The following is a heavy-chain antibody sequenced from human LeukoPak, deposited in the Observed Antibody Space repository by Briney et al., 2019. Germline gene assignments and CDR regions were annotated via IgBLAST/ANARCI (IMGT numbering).Heavy chain of an antibody. CDR2: ISGSGGST. V-gene: IGHV3-23*01. CDR3: AKDRLDPRNYFDY. J-gene: IGHJ4*02. D-gene: IGHD6-25*01. CDR1: VCTFSSYA. Sequence: PGGALRLSXAASVCTFSSYAMSWVRHAPGKGLECVSAISGSGGSTNYADSVKGRFTISRDNYKNTLYLQMNSLRAEDTAVYYCAKDRLDPRNYFDYWGQGTLVTVPS.